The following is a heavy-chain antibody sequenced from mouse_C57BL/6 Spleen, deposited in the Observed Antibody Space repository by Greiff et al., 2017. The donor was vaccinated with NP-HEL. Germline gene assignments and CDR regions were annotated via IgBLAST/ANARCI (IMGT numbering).Heavy chain of an antibody. D-gene: IGHD1-1*01. V-gene: IGHV1-82*01. J-gene: IGHJ3*01. CDR2: LYPGDGDT. CDR1: GYAFSSSW. CDR3: ARLVLLRSPFAY. Sequence: VQLQQSGPELVKPGASVKISCKASGYAFSSSWMNWVKQRPGKGLEWIGRLYPGDGDTNYNGKFKGKATLTADKSSSTAYMQLSSLTSEDSAVYFCARLVLLRSPFAYWGQGTLVTVSA.